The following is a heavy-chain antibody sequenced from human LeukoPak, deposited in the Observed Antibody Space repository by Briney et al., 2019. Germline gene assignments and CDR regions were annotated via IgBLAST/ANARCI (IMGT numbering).Heavy chain of an antibody. Sequence: GESLRLSCEVYGFTFSSYGMSWVRQAPGRGLEWDSSISGSGGSTNYADSVKGRFTIRRDNSDNTLYLQMNTLRAEDTAVYYCAKEGSSGWTRSFDYWGQGTLVTVS. CDR1: GFTFSSYG. CDR3: AKEGSSGWTRSFDY. CDR2: ISGSGGST. J-gene: IGHJ4*02. V-gene: IGHV3-23*01. D-gene: IGHD6-19*01.